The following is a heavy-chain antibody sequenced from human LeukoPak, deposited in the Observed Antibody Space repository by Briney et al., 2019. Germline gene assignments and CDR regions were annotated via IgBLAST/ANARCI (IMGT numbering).Heavy chain of an antibody. CDR1: GFTFSSYG. Sequence: GGSLRLSCAASGFTFSSYGMHWLRQAQGNGLEWVAVIWYDGSNKYYAASVKGRFTISRDNSKNTLYLQMNSLRAEDTAVYYCARESVSLRRDLYYYYGMDVWGQGTTVTVSS. J-gene: IGHJ6*02. D-gene: IGHD2-8*01. V-gene: IGHV3-33*01. CDR3: ARESVSLRRDLYYYYGMDV. CDR2: IWYDGSNK.